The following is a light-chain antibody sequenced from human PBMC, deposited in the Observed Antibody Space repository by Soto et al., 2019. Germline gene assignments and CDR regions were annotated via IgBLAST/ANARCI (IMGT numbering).Light chain of an antibody. CDR2: EVT. CDR1: RSDVGAYNY. CDR3: SSFTSRFTFA. J-gene: IGLJ1*01. V-gene: IGLV2-14*01. Sequence: QSVLTQPASVSGSPGQSIAISCTGTRSDVGAYNYVSWYQQHPGKAPKLMISEVTNRPSGVSDRFSGSKSGNTASLTISGLQAEDEADYYCSSFTSRFTFAFGTGTKVT.